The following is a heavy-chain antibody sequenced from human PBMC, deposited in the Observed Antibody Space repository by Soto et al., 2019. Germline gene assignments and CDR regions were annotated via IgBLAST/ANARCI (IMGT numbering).Heavy chain of an antibody. CDR1: GFTFSSYS. V-gene: IGHV3-21*01. Sequence: GGALRLSCAASGFTFSSYSMNWVRQAPGKGLEWVSSISSSSSYIYYADSVKGRFTISRDNAKNSLYLQMNSLRAEDTAVYYCASYDILTGYYTPPFYWGQGTLVTVSS. CDR2: ISSSSSYI. J-gene: IGHJ4*02. D-gene: IGHD3-9*01. CDR3: ASYDILTGYYTPPFY.